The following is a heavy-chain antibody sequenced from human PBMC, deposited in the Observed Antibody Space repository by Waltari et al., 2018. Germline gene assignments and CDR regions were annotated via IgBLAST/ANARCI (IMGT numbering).Heavy chain of an antibody. CDR2: ITYDGGNK. CDR3: AKDPGRSSAVTAIS. CDR1: GFIFSNYA. D-gene: IGHD2-21*02. Sequence: QVYLLESGGGVVQPGRSLRLSWAGSGFIFSNYAIHWVRQAPGKGPDWLAVITYDGGNKHYADSVKGRFTISRDNSKNMVYLQMNSLRPEDTAMYYCAKDPGRSSAVTAISWGQGTLVTVSS. V-gene: IGHV3-30*18. J-gene: IGHJ5*02.